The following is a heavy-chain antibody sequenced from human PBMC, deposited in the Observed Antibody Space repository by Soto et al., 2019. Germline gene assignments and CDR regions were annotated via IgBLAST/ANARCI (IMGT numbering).Heavy chain of an antibody. D-gene: IGHD6-19*01. Sequence: SGPTLVNPTQTLTLTCTFSGFSLSTSGVGVGWIRQPPGKALEWLALIYWNDDKRYSPSLKIRLTITKDTSKTHVVLTMPNMDPVDTATYYCAHIPGTQQWLAPFDYWGQGPLVTVSS. CDR2: IYWNDDK. V-gene: IGHV2-5*01. CDR3: AHIPGTQQWLAPFDY. J-gene: IGHJ4*02. CDR1: GFSLSTSGVG.